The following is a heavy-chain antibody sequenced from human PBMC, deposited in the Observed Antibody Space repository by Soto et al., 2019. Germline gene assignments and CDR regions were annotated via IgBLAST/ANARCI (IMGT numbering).Heavy chain of an antibody. CDR3: ARSLWGRITIFGVVTSYYYYYGMDV. CDR1: GGSMSSYY. J-gene: IGHJ6*02. D-gene: IGHD3-3*01. CDR2: IYYTGTT. Sequence: SETLSLTCIVSGGSMSSYYWGWFRQPPGKGLEWIGYIYYTGTTTYHPSLKSRVTISIDTSRNQFSLKLSSVTAADTAVYYCARSLWGRITIFGVVTSYYYYYGMDVWGQGTTVTVSS. V-gene: IGHV4-59*12.